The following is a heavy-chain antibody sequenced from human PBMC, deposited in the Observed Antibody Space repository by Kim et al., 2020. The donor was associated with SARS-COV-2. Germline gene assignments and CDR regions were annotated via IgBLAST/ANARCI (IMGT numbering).Heavy chain of an antibody. CDR2: GTT. J-gene: IGHJ4*02. V-gene: IGHV3-23*01. CDR3: AKDRTTTSE. D-gene: IGHD1-26*01. Sequence: GTTYYAGSVKGRFTISRDNSKNTLYLQMNSLRAEDTAVYYCAKDRTTTSEWGEGTLVIVAS.